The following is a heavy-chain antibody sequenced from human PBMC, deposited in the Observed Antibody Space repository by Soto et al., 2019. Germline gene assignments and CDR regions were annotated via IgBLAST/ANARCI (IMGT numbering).Heavy chain of an antibody. CDR3: ATSADLRTYSSSSGDY. CDR1: GFTFSSYS. J-gene: IGHJ4*02. V-gene: IGHV3-21*01. Sequence: PGGSLRLSCAASGFTFSSYSLNWVRQAPGKGLELVSSISSSSSYIYYADSVKGRFTISRDNAKNSLYLQMNSLRAEDTAVYYCATSADLRTYSSSSGDYWGQGTLVTVSS. CDR2: ISSSSSYI. D-gene: IGHD6-6*01.